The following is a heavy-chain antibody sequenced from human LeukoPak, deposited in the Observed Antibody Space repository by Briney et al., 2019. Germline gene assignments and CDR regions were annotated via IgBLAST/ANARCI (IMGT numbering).Heavy chain of an antibody. V-gene: IGHV4-39*07. Sequence: SETLSLTCTVSDGSIGSASYYWGWIRQPPGKGLEWIGSIYYSGNTYYSPSLKSRVTISVDASKNQFSLKVISLTAADTATYYCARAGDPTVVIIWGQGTLVTVSS. D-gene: IGHD4-23*01. CDR2: IYYSGNT. CDR3: ARAGDPTVVII. CDR1: DGSIGSASYY. J-gene: IGHJ4*02.